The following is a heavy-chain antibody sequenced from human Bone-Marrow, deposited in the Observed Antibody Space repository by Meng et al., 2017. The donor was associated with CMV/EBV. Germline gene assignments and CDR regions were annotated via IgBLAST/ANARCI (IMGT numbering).Heavy chain of an antibody. Sequence: GGSLRLSCAASGFTFNDYYMSWIRQAPGKGLEWVSSISESGGTIYYSGSVKGRFTISRDNAKSLLYLQMNSLRAEDTAVYYCAREVAGGGPGYWGQGKLGTFSS. D-gene: IGHD6-19*01. J-gene: IGHJ4*02. CDR3: AREVAGGGPGY. V-gene: IGHV3-11*01. CDR1: GFTFNDYY. CDR2: ISESGGTI.